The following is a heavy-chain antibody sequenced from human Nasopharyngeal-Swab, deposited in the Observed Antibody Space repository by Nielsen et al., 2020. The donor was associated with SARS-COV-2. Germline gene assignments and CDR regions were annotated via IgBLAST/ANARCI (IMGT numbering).Heavy chain of an antibody. Sequence: SETLSLTCTVSGGSIGSSSYYWSWIRQPPGKGLEWIGYIYYSGSTNYNPSLKSRVTISVDTSKNQFSLKLSSVTAADTAVYYCARVNPDIAVAGPDYWGQGTLVTVSS. CDR2: IYYSGST. J-gene: IGHJ4*02. CDR1: GGSIGSSSYY. CDR3: ARVNPDIAVAGPDY. V-gene: IGHV4-61*01. D-gene: IGHD6-19*01.